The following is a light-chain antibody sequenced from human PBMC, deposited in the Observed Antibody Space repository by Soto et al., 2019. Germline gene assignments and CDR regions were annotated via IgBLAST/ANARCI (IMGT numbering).Light chain of an antibody. CDR2: DAS. CDR1: QDISNY. J-gene: IGKJ3*01. Sequence: DIQMTQSPSSLSASVGDRVTITCQASQDISNYLNWYQQKPGKAPKLLIYDASNLETGVPSRFSGSGSETDFTFTINSLQPEDIATYYCQQYDNLPLTFGPGTKVD. CDR3: QQYDNLPLT. V-gene: IGKV1-33*01.